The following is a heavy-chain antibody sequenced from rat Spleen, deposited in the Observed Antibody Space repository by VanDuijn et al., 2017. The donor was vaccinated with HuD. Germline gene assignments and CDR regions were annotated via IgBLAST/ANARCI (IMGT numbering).Heavy chain of an antibody. CDR1: GFTLTSYN. D-gene: IGHD1-11*01. Sequence: QVQLKESGPGLVQPSQTLSLTCTVSGFTLTSYNVHWIRQPPGKGLEWMGVIWGNGSPNYNSALKSRLSISRATSKRQVYLKVTSLQPEDTGTYYCARHAYGGYEAFYYWGQGVMVTVSS. CDR2: IWGNGSP. CDR3: ARHAYGGYEAFYY. V-gene: IGHV2-30*01. J-gene: IGHJ2*01.